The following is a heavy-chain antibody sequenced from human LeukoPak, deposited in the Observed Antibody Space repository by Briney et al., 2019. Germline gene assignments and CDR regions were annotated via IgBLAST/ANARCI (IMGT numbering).Heavy chain of an antibody. D-gene: IGHD7-27*01. Sequence: GGSLRLSCAASGFTFTTYGMIWVRQAPGKGLEWVLGISGSGSNTYYADSAKGRFTSSRDYSKRTVYLQMNSLRDEDTAVYYCAKQVLTGDWYFDLWGRGTLVTVSS. CDR1: GFTFTTYG. J-gene: IGHJ2*01. V-gene: IGHV3-23*01. CDR2: ISGSGSNT. CDR3: AKQVLTGDWYFDL.